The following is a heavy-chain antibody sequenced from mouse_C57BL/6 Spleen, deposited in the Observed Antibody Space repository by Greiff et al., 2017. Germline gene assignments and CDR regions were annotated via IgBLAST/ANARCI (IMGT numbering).Heavy chain of an antibody. V-gene: IGHV1-81*01. D-gene: IGHD3-2*02. J-gene: IGHJ1*03. CDR2: IYPRSGNT. Sequence: QVQLQQSGAELARPGASVKLSCKASGYTFTSYGISWVKQRTGQGLEWIGEIYPRSGNTYYNEKFKGKATLTADKSSSTAYMELRSLTSEDSAVYFCARGGSSGYVGYFDVWGTGTTVTVSS. CDR3: ARGGSSGYVGYFDV. CDR1: GYTFTSYG.